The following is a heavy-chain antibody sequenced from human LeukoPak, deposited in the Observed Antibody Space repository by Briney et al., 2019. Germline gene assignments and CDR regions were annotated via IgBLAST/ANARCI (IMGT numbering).Heavy chain of an antibody. D-gene: IGHD3-10*01. CDR1: GFTFSSYA. Sequence: GGSLRLSCAASGFTFSSYAMSWVRQAPGKGLECVANIKQDGSDIYFVDSVKGRFTISRDNAKNSLYLQMNSLRGEDTAVYYCARARYGSGGYFFDFWGQGTLVTVPS. J-gene: IGHJ4*02. CDR2: IKQDGSDI. CDR3: ARARYGSGGYFFDF. V-gene: IGHV3-7*04.